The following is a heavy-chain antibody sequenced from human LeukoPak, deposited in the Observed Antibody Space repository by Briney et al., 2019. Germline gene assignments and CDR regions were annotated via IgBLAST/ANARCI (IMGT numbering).Heavy chain of an antibody. D-gene: IGHD6-19*01. J-gene: IGHJ4*02. Sequence: SETLSLTCTVSGGSISSSSYYWGWIRQPPGKGLEWIGSIYYSGSTYYNPSLKSRVTISVDTSKNQFSLKLSSVTAADTAVYYCARAGYSSGWLSYYFDYWGQGTLVTVSS. CDR2: IYYSGST. CDR1: GGSISSSSYY. V-gene: IGHV4-39*07. CDR3: ARAGYSSGWLSYYFDY.